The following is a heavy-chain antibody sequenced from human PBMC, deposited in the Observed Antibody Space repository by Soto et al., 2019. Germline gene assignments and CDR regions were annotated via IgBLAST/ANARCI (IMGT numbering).Heavy chain of an antibody. CDR2: VYYTGST. Sequence: SETLSVTCAVYGGFIIRYYWSWIRQPPWKGLEWIGYVYYTGSTNSNPSLKSRAILSVDTSTSEFSLSLTSVTAADTAVYFCARFSPPRKSYDSNPGWFDPWGQGIMVTVSS. CDR1: GGFIIRYY. D-gene: IGHD3-22*01. V-gene: IGHV4-59*01. CDR3: ARFSPPRKSYDSNPGWFDP. J-gene: IGHJ5*02.